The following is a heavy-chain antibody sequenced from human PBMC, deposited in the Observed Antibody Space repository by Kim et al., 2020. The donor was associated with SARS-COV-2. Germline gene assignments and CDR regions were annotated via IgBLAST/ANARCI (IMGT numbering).Heavy chain of an antibody. CDR1: GGSFNSGYYC. J-gene: IGHJ6*01. D-gene: IGHD5-18*01. V-gene: IGHV4-30-4*08. Sequence: SETLSLTCTVSGGSFNSGYYCWICIRPPTGLGWVGHSNITYSGNTNYYPSFKSSVTLSADKNKNPLSLRPCTVTDTDTAVYYCARNKEYRYALVDYYYG. CDR2: ITYSGNT. CDR3: ARNKEYRYALVDYYYG.